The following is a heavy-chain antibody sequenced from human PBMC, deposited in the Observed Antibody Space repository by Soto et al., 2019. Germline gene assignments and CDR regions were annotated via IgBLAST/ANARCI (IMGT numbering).Heavy chain of an antibody. D-gene: IGHD2-2*01. CDR1: GFTFSSYS. J-gene: IGHJ6*03. V-gene: IGHV3-21*01. Sequence: GGSLRLSCAASGFTFSSYSMNWVRQAPGKGLEWVSSISSSSSYIYYADSVKGRFTISRDNAKNSLYLQMNSLRAEDTAVYYCARVPGVPAVSYYYYYMDVWGKGTTVTVSS. CDR3: ARVPGVPAVSYYYYYMDV. CDR2: ISSSSSYI.